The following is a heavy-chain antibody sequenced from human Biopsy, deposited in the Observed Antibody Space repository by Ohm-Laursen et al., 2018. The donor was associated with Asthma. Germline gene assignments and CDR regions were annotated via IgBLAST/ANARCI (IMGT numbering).Heavy chain of an antibody. J-gene: IGHJ6*02. CDR2: TNERGVT. CDR1: GGSFSGFF. V-gene: IGHV4-34*01. Sequence: SETLSLTWAVYGGSFSGFFWTWIRQSPGKGLEWIGETNERGVTNNNPSLKSRVIISIDTYWNRVSLKLTSVTAADTAVYYCARGPELDVWGQGTTVTVSS. CDR3: ARGPELDV.